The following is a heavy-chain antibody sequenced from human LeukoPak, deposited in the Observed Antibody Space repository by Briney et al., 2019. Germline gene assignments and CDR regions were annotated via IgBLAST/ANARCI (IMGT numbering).Heavy chain of an antibody. CDR1: GGSFSGYY. V-gene: IGHV4-34*01. D-gene: IGHD3-22*01. CDR3: ARGKPTFTMIVVVTRNWYFDL. Sequence: SETLSLTCAVYGGSFSGYYWSWIRQPPGKGLEWIGEINHSGSTNYNPSLKSRVTISVDTSKNQFSLKLSSVTAADTAMYYCARGKPTFTMIVVVTRNWYFDLWGRDTLVTVSS. J-gene: IGHJ2*01. CDR2: INHSGST.